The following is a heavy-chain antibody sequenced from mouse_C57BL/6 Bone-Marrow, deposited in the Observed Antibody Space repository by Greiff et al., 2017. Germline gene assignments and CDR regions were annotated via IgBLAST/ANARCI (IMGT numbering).Heavy chain of an antibody. CDR1: GYKFTDYY. CDR2: INPNNGGT. D-gene: IGHD2-3*01. V-gene: IGHV1-26*01. J-gene: IGHJ2*01. Sequence: EVQLQQSGPELVKPGASVKISCKASGYKFTDYYMNWVKQSHGKSLEWIGDINPNNGGTSYNQKFKGQATLTVDKSSSTAYKEPRSLTSEDSSVYYCARWNDGYYQYYFDYWGQGTTLTVSS. CDR3: ARWNDGYYQYYFDY.